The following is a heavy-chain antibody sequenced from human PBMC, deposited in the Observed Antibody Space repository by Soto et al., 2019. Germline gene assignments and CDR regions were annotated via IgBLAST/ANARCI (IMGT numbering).Heavy chain of an antibody. V-gene: IGHV3-33*01. CDR2: IWYDGSNK. Sequence: QVQLVESGGGVVQPGRSLRLSCAASGFTFSSYGMHWVRQAPGKGLEWVAVIWYDGSNKDYADSVKGRFTISRDNSKNTLYLQMNSLRAEDTAVYYCARDSKEYYFDYWGQGTLVTVSS. J-gene: IGHJ4*02. CDR1: GFTFSSYG. CDR3: ARDSKEYYFDY.